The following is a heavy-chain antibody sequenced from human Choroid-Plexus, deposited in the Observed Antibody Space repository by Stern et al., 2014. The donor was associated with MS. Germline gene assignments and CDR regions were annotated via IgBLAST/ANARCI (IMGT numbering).Heavy chain of an antibody. CDR3: AKDRQYLTYFFDH. Sequence: AQLVESGGGVVQPGRPLRLSCVASGFTFGSCAMHWVRQAPGQGLEWGAGVSYDGSNKYYADSVKGRFTISRENSQNTLYMQMSSLRPEDTAVYYCAKDRQYLTYFFDHWGQGSLVTVSS. J-gene: IGHJ5*02. CDR2: VSYDGSNK. CDR1: GFTFGSCA. V-gene: IGHV3-30*18. D-gene: IGHD2/OR15-2a*01.